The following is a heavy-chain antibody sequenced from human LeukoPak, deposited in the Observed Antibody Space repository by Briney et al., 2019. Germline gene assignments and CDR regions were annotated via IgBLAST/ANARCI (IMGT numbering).Heavy chain of an antibody. J-gene: IGHJ4*02. V-gene: IGHV5-51*01. CDR3: ARRLTYDSRAYYCLDY. CDR1: GYIFSGYW. CDR2: IFPGDSDT. Sequence: GESLKISCKGSGYIFSGYWIGWVRQKPGKGLEWMGIIFPGDSDTRYSPSFQGQVTISADKSISTAYLQWSSLKASDTAMYYCARRLTYDSRAYYCLDYWGQGTLVTVYS. D-gene: IGHD3-22*01.